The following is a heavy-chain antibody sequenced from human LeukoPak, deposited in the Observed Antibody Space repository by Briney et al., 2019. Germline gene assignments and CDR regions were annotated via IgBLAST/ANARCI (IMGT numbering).Heavy chain of an antibody. CDR3: ASHYYGSGDPQFDY. Sequence: SVKVSCKASGGTFSSYAISWVRQAPGQGLEWMGRIIPIFGTANYAQKFQGRVTITTAESTSTAYMELSSLRSEDTAVYYCASHYYGSGDPQFDYWGQGTLVAVSS. V-gene: IGHV1-69*05. D-gene: IGHD3-10*01. J-gene: IGHJ4*02. CDR1: GGTFSSYA. CDR2: IIPIFGTA.